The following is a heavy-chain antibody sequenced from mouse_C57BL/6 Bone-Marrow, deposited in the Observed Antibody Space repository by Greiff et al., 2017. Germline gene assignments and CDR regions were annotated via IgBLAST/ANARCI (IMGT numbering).Heavy chain of an antibody. CDR1: GFTFSSYT. J-gene: IGHJ4*01. Sequence: EVQGVESGGGLVKPGVSLKLSCAASGFTFSSYTMSWVRQTPEKRLEWVATISGGGGNTYYPDSVKGRFTISRDNAKNTLYLQMSSLRSEDTALYYCARHPYYYGSSFFYYAMDYWGQGTSVTVSS. V-gene: IGHV5-9*01. D-gene: IGHD1-1*01. CDR2: ISGGGGNT. CDR3: ARHPYYYGSSFFYYAMDY.